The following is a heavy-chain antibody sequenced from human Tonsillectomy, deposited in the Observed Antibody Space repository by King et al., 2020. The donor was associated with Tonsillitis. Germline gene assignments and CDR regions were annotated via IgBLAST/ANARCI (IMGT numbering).Heavy chain of an antibody. V-gene: IGHV3-21*01. CDR1: GFTFSSYS. CDR2: ISSSSRYI. Sequence: VQLVESGGGLVKPGGSLRLSCAASGFTFSSYSMNWVRQAPGKGLEWVSSISSSSRYIYYADSVKGRFTISRDNAKNSLYLQMNSLRAEDTAVYYCARDPSYCGGDGYSNWFDPWGKGTLVTVSS. J-gene: IGHJ5*02. D-gene: IGHD2-21*02. CDR3: ARDPSYCGGDGYSNWFDP.